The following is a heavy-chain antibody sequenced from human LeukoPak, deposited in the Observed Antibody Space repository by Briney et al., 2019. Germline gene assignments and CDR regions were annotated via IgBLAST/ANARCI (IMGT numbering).Heavy chain of an antibody. V-gene: IGHV3-53*01. CDR2: IYSGGST. Sequence: GGSLRLSCAASGFTVSSNYMSWVRQAPGKGLGWVSVIYSGGSTYYADSVKGRFTISRDNSKNTLYLQMNRLRAEDTAVYYCARDYYDSSGYYRIPRYWYFDLWGRGTLVTVSS. J-gene: IGHJ2*01. CDR1: GFTVSSNY. D-gene: IGHD3-22*01. CDR3: ARDYYDSSGYYRIPRYWYFDL.